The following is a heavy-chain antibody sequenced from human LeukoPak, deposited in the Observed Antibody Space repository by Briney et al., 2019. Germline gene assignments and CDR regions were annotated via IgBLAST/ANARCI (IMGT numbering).Heavy chain of an antibody. CDR3: ARGLRWHTFDY. V-gene: IGHV3-53*01. D-gene: IGHD4-23*01. J-gene: IGHJ4*02. Sequence: GGSLRLSCAASGLIFSDAWMGWVRQAPGKGLEWVSVIYSGGSTYYVDSVKGRFTISRDNSKNTLYLQMNSLRAEDTAVYYCARGLRWHTFDYWGQGTLVTVSS. CDR1: GLIFSDAW. CDR2: IYSGGST.